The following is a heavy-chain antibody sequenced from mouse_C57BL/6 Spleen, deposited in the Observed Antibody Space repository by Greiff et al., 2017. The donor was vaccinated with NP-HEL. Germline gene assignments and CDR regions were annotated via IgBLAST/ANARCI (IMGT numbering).Heavy chain of an antibody. J-gene: IGHJ2*01. V-gene: IGHV1-81*01. CDR1: GYTFTSSG. CDR3: ARTAQLGYFDY. D-gene: IGHD3-1*01. CDR2: IYPRSGNT. Sequence: VQVVESGAELARPGASVKLSCKASGYTFTSSGISWVKQRTGQGLEWIGEIYPRSGNTYYNEKFKGKATLTAYKSSSPAYMELRSLTSEDSAVYVCARTAQLGYFDYWGQGTTLTVSS.